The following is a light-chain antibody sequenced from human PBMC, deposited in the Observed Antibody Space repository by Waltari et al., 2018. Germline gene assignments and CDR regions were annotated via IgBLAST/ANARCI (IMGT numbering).Light chain of an antibody. CDR3: QQYYNFPHT. V-gene: IGKV1D-8*01. Sequence: VIWVTQSPSSLSASPGDRVTSSCRVSQGISSHLAWYQQKPGKAPDLLIYDTSTLQSGVPSRFSGSGSETDFTLTISSLQSEDFATYCCQQYYNFPHTFGQGTKLEI. CDR2: DTS. CDR1: QGISSH. J-gene: IGKJ2*01.